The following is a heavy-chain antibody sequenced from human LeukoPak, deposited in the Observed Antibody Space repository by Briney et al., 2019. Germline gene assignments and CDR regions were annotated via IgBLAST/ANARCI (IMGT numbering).Heavy chain of an antibody. Sequence: KPGGSLRLSCAASGFTFSSYSMNWVPQAPGKGLEWVSSISSSSRYIYYADSVKGRFTISRDNAKNSLYLQMNSLRTEDTAVYYCARAHGGGIAVAGTTSDYWGQGTLVTVSS. CDR3: ARAHGGGIAVAGTTSDY. V-gene: IGHV3-21*01. CDR2: ISSSSRYI. J-gene: IGHJ4*02. D-gene: IGHD6-19*01. CDR1: GFTFSSYS.